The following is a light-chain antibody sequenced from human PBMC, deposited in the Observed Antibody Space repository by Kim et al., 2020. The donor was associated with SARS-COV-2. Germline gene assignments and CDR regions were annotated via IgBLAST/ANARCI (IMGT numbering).Light chain of an antibody. V-gene: IGLV3-1*01. CDR2: QDS. Sequence: VSVSPGQTANITCSGDKLGDKYACWYQQKPGQSPVLVIYQDSKRPSGIPERFSGSNSGNTATLTISGTQAMDEADYYCQAWDSYVVFGGGTQLTVL. CDR1: KLGDKY. CDR3: QAWDSYVV. J-gene: IGLJ2*01.